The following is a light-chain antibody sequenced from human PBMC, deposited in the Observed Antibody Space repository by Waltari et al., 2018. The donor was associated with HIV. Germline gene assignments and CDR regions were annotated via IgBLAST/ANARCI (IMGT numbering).Light chain of an antibody. CDR3: VSYTEKDTFLL. Sequence: QSALTQPPPAPGSPGQSVALSCPGSSTDIRPSTFVSRYQPHPGKAPKLIIYDVTRRPPGIPDRFSGTKSGYTASLTVSDLQVEDEADYYCVSYTEKDTFLLFGGGTKLAV. V-gene: IGLV2-8*01. J-gene: IGLJ2*01. CDR1: STDIRPSTF. CDR2: DVT.